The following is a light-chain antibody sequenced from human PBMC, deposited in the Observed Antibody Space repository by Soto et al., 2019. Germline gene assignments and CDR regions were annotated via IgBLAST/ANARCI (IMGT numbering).Light chain of an antibody. V-gene: IGLV2-14*01. CDR2: DVS. J-gene: IGLJ3*02. CDR3: SSYTSTNSWV. CDR1: SSDVGGYNY. Sequence: QSVLTQSASVSGAPGQSSTISCTGTSSDVGGYNYVSWYQQHPGKTPKLIIYDVSNRPSGVSTRFSGSKSGNAASLTISGLQAEDEADYSYSSYTSTNSWVFGGGTKLTVL.